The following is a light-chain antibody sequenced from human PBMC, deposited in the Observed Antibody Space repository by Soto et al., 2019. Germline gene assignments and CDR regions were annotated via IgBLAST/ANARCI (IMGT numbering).Light chain of an antibody. V-gene: IGKV2-28*01. J-gene: IGKJ1*01. CDR3: MQALQTPWT. CDR1: QSLLHRNGYNY. CDR2: LGS. Sequence: DIVMTQSPLSLPVTPGESASISCRSSQSLLHRNGYNYLDWYLQKPGQSPQVLIYLGSNRASGVPDRFSGSGSGTEFTLKISRVEAADVGVYYCMQALQTPWTFGQGTKVEIK.